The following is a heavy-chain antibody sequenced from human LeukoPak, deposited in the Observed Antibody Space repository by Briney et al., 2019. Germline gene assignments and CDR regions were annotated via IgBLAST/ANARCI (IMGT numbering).Heavy chain of an antibody. Sequence: GGSLRLSCAASGFTFSSYAMRWVRQAPGKGLEWVAVISYDGSNKYYADSVKGRFTISRDNSKNTLDLQMNSLRAEDTALYYCAKPIAEATVTTWEDYWGQGTLVTVSS. CDR1: GFTFSSYA. D-gene: IGHD4-17*01. J-gene: IGHJ4*02. CDR3: AKPIAEATVTTWEDY. CDR2: ISYDGSNK. V-gene: IGHV3-30-3*02.